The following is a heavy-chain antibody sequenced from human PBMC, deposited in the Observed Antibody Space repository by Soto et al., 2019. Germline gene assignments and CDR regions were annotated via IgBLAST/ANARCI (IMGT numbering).Heavy chain of an antibody. CDR3: AKDFSCSSTSCYGYYYYYGMDV. Sequence: PGGSLRLSCAASGFTFSSYGMHWVRQAPGKGLEWVAVISYDGSNKYYADSVKGRFTIPRDNSKNTLYLQMNSLRAEDTAVYYCAKDFSCSSTSCYGYYYYYGMDVWGQGTTVTVSS. CDR2: ISYDGSNK. D-gene: IGHD2-2*01. V-gene: IGHV3-30*18. CDR1: GFTFSSYG. J-gene: IGHJ6*02.